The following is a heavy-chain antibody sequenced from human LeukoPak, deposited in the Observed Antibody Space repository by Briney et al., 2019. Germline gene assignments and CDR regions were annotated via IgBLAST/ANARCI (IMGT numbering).Heavy chain of an antibody. V-gene: IGHV4-59*01. J-gene: IGHJ3*02. CDR3: AGRLWRRDGYNLSAFDI. Sequence: SETLSLTCTVSGGSISSYYWNWIRQPQGKGLEWIGYIYYSGSTNYNPSLKSRVTISVDTSKNQFSLKLSSVTAADTAVYYCAGRLWRRDGYNLSAFDIWGQGTMVTVS. CDR2: IYYSGST. D-gene: IGHD5-24*01. CDR1: GGSISSYY.